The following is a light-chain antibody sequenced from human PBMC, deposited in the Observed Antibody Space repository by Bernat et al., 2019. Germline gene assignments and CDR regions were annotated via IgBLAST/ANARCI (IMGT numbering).Light chain of an antibody. CDR2: DTS. CDR3: HQYNNWPRT. V-gene: IGKV3-15*01. CDR1: QRFLYN. Sequence: IVMTQSPATLSLSPGERATLSCRASQRFLYNLAWYQQKPGRAPRLLIFDTSTRATGVPARFSGSRSGAEFTLTISSLQSEDLAVYYCHQYNNWPRTFGQGTKVEI. J-gene: IGKJ1*01.